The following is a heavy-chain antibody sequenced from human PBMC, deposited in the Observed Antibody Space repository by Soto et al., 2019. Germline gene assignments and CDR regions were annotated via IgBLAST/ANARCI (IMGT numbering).Heavy chain of an antibody. V-gene: IGHV4-39*01. J-gene: IGHJ4*02. D-gene: IGHD2-21*02. CDR1: GGSINSNNYY. Sequence: SETLSLTCTVSGGSINSNNYYWSWIRQPPGKGLEWIGSIYYSGSTYYNPSLKSRVTISVDTSKNQFSLKLSSVTASDTAVFYCASRRVVVTGITDDWGQGTLVTVSS. CDR3: ASRRVVVTGITDD. CDR2: IYYSGST.